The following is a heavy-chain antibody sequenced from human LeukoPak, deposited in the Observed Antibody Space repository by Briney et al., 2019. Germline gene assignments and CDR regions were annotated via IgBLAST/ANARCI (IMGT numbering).Heavy chain of an antibody. Sequence: PGGSLRLSCAASGFTFSSYWMSWVRQAPGKGLEWVANIKQDGSEKYYVDSVKGRFTISRDNAKNSLYLQMNSLRAEDTAVYYCARVSLDGSSWYLGYWGQGTLVTVSS. V-gene: IGHV3-7*03. CDR1: GFTFSSYW. D-gene: IGHD6-13*01. CDR3: ARVSLDGSSWYLGY. J-gene: IGHJ4*02. CDR2: IKQDGSEK.